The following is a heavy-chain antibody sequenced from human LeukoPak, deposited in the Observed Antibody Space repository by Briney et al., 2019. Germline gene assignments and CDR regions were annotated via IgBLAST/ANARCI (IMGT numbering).Heavy chain of an antibody. CDR2: IYYSGST. CDR3: ASGFLGDYFGSGSYYVFDY. D-gene: IGHD3-10*01. J-gene: IGHJ4*02. CDR1: GGSISSYH. V-gene: IGHV4-59*08. Sequence: PSESLSLTCTVSGGSISSYHWSWIRQPPGKGLEWIGYIYYSGSTNYNPSLKSRVTISVDTSKNQFSLKLSSVTAADTAVYYCASGFLGDYFGSGSYYVFDYWGQGTLVTVSS.